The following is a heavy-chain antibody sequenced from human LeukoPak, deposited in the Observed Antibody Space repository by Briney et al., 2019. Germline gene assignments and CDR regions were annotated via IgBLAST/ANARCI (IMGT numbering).Heavy chain of an antibody. V-gene: IGHV3-21*06. CDR3: AREEAYDSLGY. Sequence: GGSLRLSCAASGFTFSSYSMNWVRQAPGKGLEWVSSISSSSSYIYYADSVKGRFTISRDNTKNSLFLQMNSLRAGDTAVYYCAREEAYDSLGYWGQGTLVTVSS. CDR1: GFTFSSYS. CDR2: ISSSSSYI. D-gene: IGHD3-22*01. J-gene: IGHJ4*02.